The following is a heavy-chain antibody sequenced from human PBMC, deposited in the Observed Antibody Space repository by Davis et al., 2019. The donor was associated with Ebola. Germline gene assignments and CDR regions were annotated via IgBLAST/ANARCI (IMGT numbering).Heavy chain of an antibody. CDR3: ARDLSYSYYYHYYGMDV. CDR2: MNPNSGNT. J-gene: IGHJ6*02. V-gene: IGHV1-8*01. Sequence: ASVKVSCKASGYTFTSYDINWVRQATGQGLEWMGWMNPNSGNTGYAQKFQGRVTMTRDTSISTVYMELSRLRSDDTAVYYCARDLSYSYYYHYYGMDVWGQGTTVTVSS. D-gene: IGHD3-10*01. CDR1: GYTFTSYD.